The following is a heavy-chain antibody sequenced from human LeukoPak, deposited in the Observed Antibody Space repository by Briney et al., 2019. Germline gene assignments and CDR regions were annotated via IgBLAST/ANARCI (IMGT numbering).Heavy chain of an antibody. CDR3: ASRRDSSSPHYLDY. CDR1: GGTFSSYA. Sequence: SVKVSCKASGGTFSSYAISWVRQAPGQGLEWMGGIIPIFGTANYAQKFQGRVTITTDESTSTAYMELSSLRSEDTAVYYCASRRDSSSPHYLDYWGQGTLVTVSS. D-gene: IGHD6-6*01. CDR2: IIPIFGTA. J-gene: IGHJ4*02. V-gene: IGHV1-69*05.